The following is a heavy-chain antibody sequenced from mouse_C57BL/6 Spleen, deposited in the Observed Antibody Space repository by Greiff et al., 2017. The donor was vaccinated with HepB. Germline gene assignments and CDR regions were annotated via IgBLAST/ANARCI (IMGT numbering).Heavy chain of an antibody. V-gene: IGHV1-72*01. CDR3: AREGAYYSNYGFAY. Sequence: QVQLQQPGAELVKPGASVKLSCKASGYTFTSYWMHWVKQRPGRGLEWIGRIDPNSGGTKYNEKFKSKATLTVDKPSSPAYMQLSSLTSEDSAVYYCAREGAYYSNYGFAYWGQGTLVTVSA. CDR1: GYTFTSYW. CDR2: IDPNSGGT. J-gene: IGHJ3*01. D-gene: IGHD2-5*01.